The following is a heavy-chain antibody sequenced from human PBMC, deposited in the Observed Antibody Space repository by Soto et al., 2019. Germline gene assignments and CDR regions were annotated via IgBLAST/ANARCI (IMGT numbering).Heavy chain of an antibody. CDR1: GESLSGYY. D-gene: IGHD1-1*01. CDR3: ARTRNLDV. V-gene: IGHV4-34*01. J-gene: IGHJ6*02. CDR2: IRYSGHT. Sequence: QVQLQQWGAGLLKPSETLSLTCAVYGESLSGYYGNWIRESPGKGLEWIGEIRYSGHTNYNPSLKSLVTIAIDPSKNQFSFNMNSVTAAGTSVYYCARTRNLDVWGQGTTVIFSS.